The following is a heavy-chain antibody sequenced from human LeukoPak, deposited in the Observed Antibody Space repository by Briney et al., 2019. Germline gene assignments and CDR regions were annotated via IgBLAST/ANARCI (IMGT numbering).Heavy chain of an antibody. CDR3: ASERVVIYHPFYGMDV. D-gene: IGHD3-3*01. J-gene: IGHJ6*02. CDR1: GFSLSDYW. CDR2: ISSSSSTI. V-gene: IGHV3-48*04. Sequence: GGSLRLSCAGSGFSLSDYWMSWVRQAPGKGLEWVSYISSSSSTIYYADSVKGRFTISRDNAKNSLYLQMNSLRAEDTAVYYCASERVVIYHPFYGMDVWGQGTTVTVSS.